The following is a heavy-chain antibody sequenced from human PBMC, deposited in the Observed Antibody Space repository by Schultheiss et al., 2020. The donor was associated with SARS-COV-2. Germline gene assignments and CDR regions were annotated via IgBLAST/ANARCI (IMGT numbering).Heavy chain of an antibody. CDR3: AREVPLYRAEYYYYGMDV. Sequence: SETLSLTCAVYGGSFSGYYWSWIRQPPGKGLEWIGEINHSGSTNYNPSLKSRVTISVDTSKNQFSLQLNSVTPEDTAVYYCAREVPLYRAEYYYYGMDVWGQGTTVTVSS. CDR2: INHSGST. CDR1: GGSFSGYY. D-gene: IGHD3-16*02. J-gene: IGHJ6*02. V-gene: IGHV4-34*01.